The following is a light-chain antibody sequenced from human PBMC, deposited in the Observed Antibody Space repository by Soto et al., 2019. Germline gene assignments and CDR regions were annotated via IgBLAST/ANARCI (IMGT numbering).Light chain of an antibody. V-gene: IGKV3-15*01. CDR2: GAS. CDR1: QTVSSN. J-gene: IGKJ2*01. CDR3: QQYKNWPHT. Sequence: ETVMTQSPATLSVSPVERATLSCMASQTVSSNLAWYQQKPGQSPRLLIYGASTRATGIPARFSGSGSGTEFTLTINSLQSEDFAVYYCQQYKNWPHTFGQGTKVDIK.